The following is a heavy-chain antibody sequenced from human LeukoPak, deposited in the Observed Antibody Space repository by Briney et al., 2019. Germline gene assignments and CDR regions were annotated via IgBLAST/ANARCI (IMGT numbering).Heavy chain of an antibody. CDR2: INHSGST. J-gene: IGHJ4*02. CDR1: GGSFSGYY. CDR3: ARRRPYSSDWVYFDY. Sequence: SETLSLTCAVYGGSFSGYYWSWIRQPPGKGLEWIGEINHSGSTNYNPSLKSRVTISVDTSKNQFSLKLSSVTAADTAVYYCARRRPYSSDWVYFDYWGQGTLVTVSS. V-gene: IGHV4-34*01. D-gene: IGHD6-19*01.